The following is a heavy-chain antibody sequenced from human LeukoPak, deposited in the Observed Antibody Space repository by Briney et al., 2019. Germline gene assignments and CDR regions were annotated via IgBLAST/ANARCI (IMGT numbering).Heavy chain of an antibody. CDR2: ISYDGNTI. J-gene: IGHJ3*01. V-gene: IGHV3-30*18. D-gene: IGHD1-26*01. Sequence: GGSLRLSCAASGFSFSSYGMHWGRQAPGKGLEWLTVISYDGNTIYYADSVEGRFTISRDNSKNTLYLQMNSLRIEDTAVYYCAKDLSVVGAHDSFDVWGQGTMVTVSS. CDR3: AKDLSVVGAHDSFDV. CDR1: GFSFSSYG.